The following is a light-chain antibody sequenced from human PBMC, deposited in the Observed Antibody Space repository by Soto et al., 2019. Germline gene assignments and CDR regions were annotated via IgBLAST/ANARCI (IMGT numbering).Light chain of an antibody. CDR1: SSDVGAYNF. CDR3: SSYTTSSSYF. Sequence: QSALTQPASVSGSPGQSITISCTGTSSDVGAYNFVSWYQQHPGKAPKLMIYDVSDRPSGVSNRFSGSKSGNTASLTISGLQAEDEADYYCSSYTTSSSYFFGTXTXVTVL. CDR2: DVS. J-gene: IGLJ1*01. V-gene: IGLV2-14*01.